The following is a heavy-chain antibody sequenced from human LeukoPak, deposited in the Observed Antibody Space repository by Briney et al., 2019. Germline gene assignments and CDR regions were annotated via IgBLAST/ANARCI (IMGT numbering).Heavy chain of an antibody. V-gene: IGHV3-7*01. Sequence: PGGSLRLSCAASGFTFSSYTMSWVRQAPGKGLEWVANIKQDGSEKYYVDSVKGRFTISRDNAKNSLYLQMNSLRAEDTAVYYCARERGSRSFDCWGQGTLVTVSS. CDR1: GFTFSSYT. J-gene: IGHJ4*02. D-gene: IGHD3-16*01. CDR3: ARERGSRSFDC. CDR2: IKQDGSEK.